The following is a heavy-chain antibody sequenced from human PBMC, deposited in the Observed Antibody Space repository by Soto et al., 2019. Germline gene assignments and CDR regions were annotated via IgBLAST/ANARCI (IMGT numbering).Heavy chain of an antibody. Sequence: PGGSLRLSCAASGFTFSSYAMSWVRQAPGKGLEWVSAISGSGGSTYYADSVKGRFTISRDNSKNTLYLQMNSLRAEDTAVYYCAKGRKLLWFGELLRLLFDYWGQGTLVTVSS. D-gene: IGHD3-10*01. V-gene: IGHV3-23*01. J-gene: IGHJ4*02. CDR2: ISGSGGST. CDR1: GFTFSSYA. CDR3: AKGRKLLWFGELLRLLFDY.